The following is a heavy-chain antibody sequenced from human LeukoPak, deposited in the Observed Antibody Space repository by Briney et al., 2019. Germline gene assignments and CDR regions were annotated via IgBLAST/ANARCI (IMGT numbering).Heavy chain of an antibody. J-gene: IGHJ4*02. CDR1: GFTVSSNY. CDR2: IYSGGST. CDR3: ARRFDY. Sequence: PGGSLRLSCAASGFTVSSNYMSWVRQAPGKGLEWVSVIYSGGSTYYADSVKGRFTISRDNAKNSLYLLMNSLRAEDTAVYYCARRFDYWGQGTLVTVSS. V-gene: IGHV3-53*01.